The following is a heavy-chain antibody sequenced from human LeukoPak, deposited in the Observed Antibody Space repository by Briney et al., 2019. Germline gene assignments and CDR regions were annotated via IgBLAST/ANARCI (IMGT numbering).Heavy chain of an antibody. CDR2: IYHSGST. J-gene: IGHJ4*02. D-gene: IGHD6-19*01. CDR1: GYSISSGYY. V-gene: IGHV4-38-2*02. Sequence: SETLSLTCTVSGYSISSGYYWGWIRQPPGKGVEWIGSIYHSGSTYYNPSLKSRVTISVDTSKNQFSLKLSSVTAADTAVYYCARIGTRGWDFDYWGQGTLVTVSS. CDR3: ARIGTRGWDFDY.